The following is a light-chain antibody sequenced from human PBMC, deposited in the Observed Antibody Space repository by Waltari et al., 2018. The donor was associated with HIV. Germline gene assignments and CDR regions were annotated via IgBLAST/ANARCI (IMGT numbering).Light chain of an antibody. V-gene: IGLV2-14*03. Sequence: QSALTQPASVSGSPGQSITISCTGTTRDAGGYSYVSRHQQHPGTAPKPRIYYVSNRPSGVSNRSAGSKSGNTASLTISGLQAEDEADYYCSSYTSNITRVFGGGTKLTVL. CDR2: YVS. CDR1: TRDAGGYSY. J-gene: IGLJ3*02. CDR3: SSYTSNITRV.